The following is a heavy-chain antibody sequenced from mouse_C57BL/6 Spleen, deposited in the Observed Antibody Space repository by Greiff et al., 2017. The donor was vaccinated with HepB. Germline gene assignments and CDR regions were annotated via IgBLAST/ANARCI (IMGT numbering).Heavy chain of an antibody. J-gene: IGHJ2*01. CDR3: ARGHYGSSFGEDYFDD. Sequence: QVQLKQPGAELVKPGASVKLSCKASGYTFTSYWMHWVKQRPGRGLEWIGRIDPNSGGTKYNEKFKSKATLTVDKPSSTAYMQLSSLTSEDSAVYYCARGHYGSSFGEDYFDDWGQGTTLTVSS. V-gene: IGHV1-72*01. CDR2: IDPNSGGT. D-gene: IGHD1-1*01. CDR1: GYTFTSYW.